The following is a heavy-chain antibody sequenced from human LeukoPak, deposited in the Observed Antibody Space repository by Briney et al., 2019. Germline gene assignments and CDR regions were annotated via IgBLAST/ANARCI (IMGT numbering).Heavy chain of an antibody. D-gene: IGHD2/OR15-2a*01. CDR2: VSGGGENT. Sequence: GGSLRLSCAASGFTFSHFGMNWVRQVPGKGLEWVAAVSGGGENTYYSDSIRGRFTISRDNSKNTLYLQMHSLRAEDTALYYCAKELSARRPYDSWGRGSLVTVSS. CDR1: GFTFSHFG. V-gene: IGHV3-23*01. J-gene: IGHJ4*02. CDR3: AKELSARRPYDS.